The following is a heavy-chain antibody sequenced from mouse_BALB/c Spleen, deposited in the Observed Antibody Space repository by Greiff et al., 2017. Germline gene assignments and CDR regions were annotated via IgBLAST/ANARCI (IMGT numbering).Heavy chain of an antibody. V-gene: IGHV7-3*02. CDR3: ARESGTWFAY. J-gene: IGHJ3*01. CDR2: IRNKANGYTA. CDR1: GFTFTDYY. D-gene: IGHD4-1*01. Sequence: EVKLVESGGGLVQPGGSLRLSCATSGFTFTDYYMTWVRQPPGKALEWLGFIRNKANGYTADYSSSVKGRFTISRDNSQSILYLQMNTLRAEDSATYYCARESGTWFAYWGQGTLVTVSA.